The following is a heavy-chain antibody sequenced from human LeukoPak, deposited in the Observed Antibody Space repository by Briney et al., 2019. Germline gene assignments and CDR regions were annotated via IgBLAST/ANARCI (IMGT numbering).Heavy chain of an antibody. CDR1: GFTLSSYN. Sequence: GGSLRPSCAASGFTLSSYNMHWVRQAPGKGLEWVSCISRSSGIIYYADSVKGRFSSSRDNAKNSLSLQMNSLRAEDTAVYYCARDGSYVVDYWGQGTLVTVSS. D-gene: IGHD2-15*01. V-gene: IGHV3-48*04. J-gene: IGHJ4*02. CDR3: ARDGSYVVDY. CDR2: ISRSSGII.